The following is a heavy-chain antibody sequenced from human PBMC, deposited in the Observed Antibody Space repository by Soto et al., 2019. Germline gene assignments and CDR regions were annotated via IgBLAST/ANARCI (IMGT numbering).Heavy chain of an antibody. D-gene: IGHD5-18*01. CDR3: ANREDTAFDS. Sequence: GGSLRLSCVASGFTFSGYNMHWVRQAPGKGLEWVAFISYDGSNKYYADSVKGRFTISRDNSRNTVYLQMNSLKPEDTAIYYCANREDTAFDSWGQGTLVTVSS. CDR2: ISYDGSNK. CDR1: GFTFSGYN. J-gene: IGHJ4*02. V-gene: IGHV3-30*18.